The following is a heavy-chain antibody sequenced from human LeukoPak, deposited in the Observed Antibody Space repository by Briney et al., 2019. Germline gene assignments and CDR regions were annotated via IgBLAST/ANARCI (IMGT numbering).Heavy chain of an antibody. V-gene: IGHV4-34*01. CDR2: INHSGST. Sequence: SETLSLTCAVYGGSFSGYYWSWIRQPPGKGLEWIGEINHSGSTNYNPSLKSRVTISVDTSKNQFSLKLSSVTAADTAVYYCARDLISPRFLEWLLVRSFDYWGQGTLVTVSS. CDR1: GGSFSGYY. D-gene: IGHD3-3*01. CDR3: ARDLISPRFLEWLLVRSFDY. J-gene: IGHJ4*02.